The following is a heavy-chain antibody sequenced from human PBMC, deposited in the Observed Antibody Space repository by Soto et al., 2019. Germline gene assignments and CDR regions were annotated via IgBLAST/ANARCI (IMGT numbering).Heavy chain of an antibody. Sequence: GGSLRLSCAASGFTFSNDWMSWVRQAPGKGLEWVGRIKSKTDGGTTDYAAPVKGRFTISRDDSKNTLYLQMNSLKTEVTSLYYCTPDQLSSCSFDYWGQGTLVTVSS. D-gene: IGHD2-2*01. J-gene: IGHJ4*02. CDR2: IKSKTDGGTT. CDR3: TPDQLSSCSFDY. CDR1: GFTFSNDW. V-gene: IGHV3-15*01.